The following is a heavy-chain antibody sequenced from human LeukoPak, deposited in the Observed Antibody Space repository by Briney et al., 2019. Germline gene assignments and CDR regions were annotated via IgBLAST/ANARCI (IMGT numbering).Heavy chain of an antibody. CDR2: IYYSGST. CDR1: GGSISNYY. D-gene: IGHD6-13*01. CDR3: ASTLGSSWQSGF. V-gene: IGHV4-59*08. Sequence: SETLSLTCIVSGGSISNYYWTWIRQPPGRGLEWIGYIYYSGSTDYNPSLKSRVTISVDTSKNQFSLKLSSVTAADTAVYYCASTLGSSWQSGFWGQGTLVTVSS. J-gene: IGHJ4*02.